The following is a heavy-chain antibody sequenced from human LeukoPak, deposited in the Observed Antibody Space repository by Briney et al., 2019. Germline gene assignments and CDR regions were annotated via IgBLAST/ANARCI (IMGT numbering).Heavy chain of an antibody. CDR1: GFTVSSNY. CDR3: ARGEYYDILTGYSPDFDY. CDR2: IYSGGST. V-gene: IGHV3-66*01. Sequence: GGSPRLSCAASGFTVSSNYMSWVRQAPGKGLEWVSVIYSGGSTYYADSVKGRFTISRDNSKNTLYLQMNSLRAEDTAVYYCARGEYYDILTGYSPDFDYWGQGTLVTVSS. D-gene: IGHD3-9*01. J-gene: IGHJ4*02.